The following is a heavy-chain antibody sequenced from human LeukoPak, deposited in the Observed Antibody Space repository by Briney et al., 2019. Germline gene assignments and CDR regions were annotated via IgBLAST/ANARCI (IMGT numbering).Heavy chain of an antibody. V-gene: IGHV4-59*08. CDR3: ARYGSGSYSFGMDV. D-gene: IGHD3-10*01. Sequence: SETLSLTCTVSGDSISSYYWTWIRQPPGKGLEWIGYISYSGSTSYNPSLKSRVTISVDTSKIQFSLKLSSVTAADTAVYYCARYGSGSYSFGMDVWGQGTTVTVSS. J-gene: IGHJ6*02. CDR2: ISYSGST. CDR1: GDSISSYY.